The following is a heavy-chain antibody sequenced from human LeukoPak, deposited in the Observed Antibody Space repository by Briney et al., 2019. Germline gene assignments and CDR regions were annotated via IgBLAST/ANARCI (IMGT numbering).Heavy chain of an antibody. CDR3: ARVGSITTAGILIRYYAMDF. V-gene: IGHV4-61*01. D-gene: IGHD6-13*01. CDR2: IYYSGST. J-gene: IGHJ6*02. Sequence: SETLSLTCTVSGGSVSSGSYYWSWIRQPPGQGLEWIAYIYYSGSTNYNPSLKSRVTISVDTSKNQFSLQLSSVTAADTAVYYCARVGSITTAGILIRYYAMDFWGQGTTVTVSS. CDR1: GGSVSSGSYY.